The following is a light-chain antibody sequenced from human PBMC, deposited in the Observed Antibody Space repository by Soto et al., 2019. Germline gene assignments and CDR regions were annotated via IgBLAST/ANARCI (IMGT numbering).Light chain of an antibody. Sequence: ETVLTQSPGTLSLSPGERATLSCRASQSVSASYLAWYQQKPGQAPRLLIYGASSRATGIPDRFSGSGSGTDFTLTISRLEPADFAVYYCQQYGASPETSFGPGTKVDIK. J-gene: IGKJ3*01. V-gene: IGKV3-20*01. CDR1: QSVSASY. CDR2: GAS. CDR3: QQYGASPETS.